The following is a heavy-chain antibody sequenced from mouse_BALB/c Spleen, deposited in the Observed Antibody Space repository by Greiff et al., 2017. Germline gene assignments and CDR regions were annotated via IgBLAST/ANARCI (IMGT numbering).Heavy chain of an antibody. D-gene: IGHD2-4*01. CDR1: GFSLTSYG. J-gene: IGHJ4*01. CDR3: ARDFYCDYEGYAMDY. CDR2: IWAGGST. V-gene: IGHV2-9*02. Sequence: VQLQESGPGLVAPSQSLSITCTVSGFSLTSYGVHWVRQPPGKGLEWLGVIWAGGSTNYNSALMSRLSISKDNSKSQVFLKMNSLQTDDTAMYYCARDFYCDYEGYAMDYWGQGTSVTVSS.